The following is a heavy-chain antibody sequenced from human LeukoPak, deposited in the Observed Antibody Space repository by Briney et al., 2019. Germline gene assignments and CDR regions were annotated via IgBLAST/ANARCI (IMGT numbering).Heavy chain of an antibody. Sequence: GGSLRLSCVVSGFSFSNYAMGWVRQAPGKGLEWVSAISGSGGSTYYADSVKGAVTISRDNSKNTLNLQMSSLRAEDTAVYFCAKFKSYTSSYFHYWGQGTLVTVSS. V-gene: IGHV3-23*01. CDR3: AKFKSYTSSYFHY. CDR1: GFSFSNYA. CDR2: ISGSGGST. J-gene: IGHJ4*02. D-gene: IGHD2-2*02.